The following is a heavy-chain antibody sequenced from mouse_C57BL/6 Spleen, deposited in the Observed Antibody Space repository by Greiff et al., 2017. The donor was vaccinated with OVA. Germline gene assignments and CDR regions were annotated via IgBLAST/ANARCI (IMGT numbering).Heavy chain of an antibody. D-gene: IGHD2-1*01. Sequence: VQLQQSGPGLVKPSQSLSLTCSVTGYSITSGYYWNWIRQFPGNKLEWMGYISYDGSNNYNPSLKNRISITRDTSKNQFFLKLNSVTTEDTATYYCARGIYYGNYYAMDYWGQGTSVTVSS. CDR1: GYSITSGYY. J-gene: IGHJ4*01. CDR3: ARGIYYGNYYAMDY. V-gene: IGHV3-6*01. CDR2: ISYDGSN.